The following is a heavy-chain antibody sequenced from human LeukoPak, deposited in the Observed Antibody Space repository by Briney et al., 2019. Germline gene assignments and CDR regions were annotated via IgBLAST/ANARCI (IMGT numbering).Heavy chain of an antibody. D-gene: IGHD3-16*02. V-gene: IGHV3-23*01. J-gene: IGHJ4*02. Sequence: GGSLRLSCAASGFTFSSYAMSWVRQAPGKGLEWVSAISGSGETTNYADSAKGRFTMSRDNSRNMLYLQMNSLRDEDTAKYYCAKTVSGSYSYQGGDYWGQGTLVTVSS. CDR3: AKTVSGSYSYQGGDY. CDR2: ISGSGETT. CDR1: GFTFSSYA.